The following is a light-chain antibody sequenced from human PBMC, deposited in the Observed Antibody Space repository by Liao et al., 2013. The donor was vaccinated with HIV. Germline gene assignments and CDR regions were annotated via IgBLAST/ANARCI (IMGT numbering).Light chain of an antibody. J-gene: IGLJ2*01. CDR3: QAWDSSTVI. CDR1: KLGDKY. V-gene: IGLV3-1*01. CDR2: QES. Sequence: SYELTQPPSVSVSPGQTASITCSGDKLGDKYVCWYQQKPGQSPVVVIYQESKRPSGIPERFSGSNSGNTATLTISGTQAMDEADYYCQAWDSSTVIFGGGTKLTVL.